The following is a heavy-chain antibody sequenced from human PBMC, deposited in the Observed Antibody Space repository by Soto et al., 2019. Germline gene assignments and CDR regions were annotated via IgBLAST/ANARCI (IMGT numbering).Heavy chain of an antibody. J-gene: IGHJ6*02. Sequence: LRLSCTTSVFTVGDYAMSWSRQAPGKGLEWVGVIRSKAYGGTTDYAASVKGRFTISRDDSKSIAYLQMNSLKSEDTGVYYCTKYTYTSRYAYYGMDVWGHGTTVTVSS. CDR1: VFTVGDYA. CDR3: TKYTYTSRYAYYGMDV. CDR2: IRSKAYGGTT. V-gene: IGHV3-49*03. D-gene: IGHD6-13*01.